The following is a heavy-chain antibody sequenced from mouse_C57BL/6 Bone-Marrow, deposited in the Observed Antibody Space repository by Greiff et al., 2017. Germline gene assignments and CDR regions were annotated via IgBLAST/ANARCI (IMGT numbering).Heavy chain of an antibody. Sequence: LKESGASVKLSCKATGYTFTGYWKELVKQRPGHGLEWLGEILPGSGSTNYNEKFKGKATFTADTSSNTAYMQLSSLTTEDSAIYNCARSIIGNWGQGTLVTVSA. V-gene: IGHV1-9*01. CDR3: ARSIIGN. CDR1: GYTFTGYW. CDR2: ILPGSGST. J-gene: IGHJ3*02. D-gene: IGHD2-4*01.